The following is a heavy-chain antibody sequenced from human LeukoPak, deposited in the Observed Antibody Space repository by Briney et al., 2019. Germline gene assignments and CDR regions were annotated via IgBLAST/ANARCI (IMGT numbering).Heavy chain of an antibody. CDR1: GFTFSSYG. Sequence: GGSLRLSCAASGFTFSSYGMHWVRQAPGKGLEWVAVISYDGSNKYYADSVKGRFTISRDNSKNTLYLQMNSLRAEDTAVYYCAKVLRVATILWSPLDYWGQGTLVTVSS. V-gene: IGHV3-30*18. CDR3: AKVLRVATILWSPLDY. J-gene: IGHJ4*02. D-gene: IGHD5-12*01. CDR2: ISYDGSNK.